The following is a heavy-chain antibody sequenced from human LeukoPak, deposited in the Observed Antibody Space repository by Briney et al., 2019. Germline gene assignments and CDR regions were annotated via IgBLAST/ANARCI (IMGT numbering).Heavy chain of an antibody. V-gene: IGHV3-30*02. J-gene: IGHJ6*03. Sequence: GGSLRLSCAASGFTFSSYGMHWVRQAPGKGLEWVAFIRYDGSNKYYADSMKGRFTISRDNSKNTLYLQMNSLRAEDTAVYYCAKDGIVGATTYYYYYMDVWGKGTTVTVSS. CDR3: AKDGIVGATTYYYYYMDV. CDR1: GFTFSSYG. D-gene: IGHD1-26*01. CDR2: IRYDGSNK.